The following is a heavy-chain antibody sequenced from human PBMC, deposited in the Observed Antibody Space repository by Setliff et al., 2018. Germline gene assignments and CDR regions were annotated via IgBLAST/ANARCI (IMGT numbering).Heavy chain of an antibody. CDR1: GGSISSYY. CDR3: ARDLVYCSGGSCYGLPDY. Sequence: SETLSLTCTVSGGSISSYYWSWIRQPPGKGLEWIGYIYYSGSTNYNPSLKSRVTISVDTSKNQFSLKLSSVTAADMAVYYCARDLVYCSGGSCYGLPDYWGQGTLVTVSS. J-gene: IGHJ4*02. CDR2: IYYSGST. V-gene: IGHV4-59*01. D-gene: IGHD2-15*01.